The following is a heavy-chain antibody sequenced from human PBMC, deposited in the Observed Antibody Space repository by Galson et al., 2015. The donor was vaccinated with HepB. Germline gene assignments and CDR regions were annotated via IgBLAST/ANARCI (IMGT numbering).Heavy chain of an antibody. CDR3: ARDWGIAVAGTWWFDP. Sequence: SLRLSCADSGFPFTTYVLSWVRQAPGKGLGWVSSISSTSNYIYYAGSVKGRITISRDNAKNSLFLQMNGLRAADTAVYYCARDWGIAVAGTWWFDPWGQGTLVTVSS. J-gene: IGHJ5*02. CDR2: ISSTSNYI. V-gene: IGHV3-21*01. CDR1: GFPFTTYV. D-gene: IGHD6-19*01.